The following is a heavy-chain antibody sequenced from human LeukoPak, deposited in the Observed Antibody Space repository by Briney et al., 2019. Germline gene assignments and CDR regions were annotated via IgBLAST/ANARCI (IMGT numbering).Heavy chain of an antibody. D-gene: IGHD1-26*01. CDR3: ITDPGRYPDY. Sequence: KTGGSLILSCAASGFTFSNAWMSWVRQAPGKGLEWVGRIKSKTDGETTDYAAPVKGRFTISRDDSKNTLYLQMNSLTTEDTAVYYCITDPGRYPDYWGQGTLVTVSS. J-gene: IGHJ4*02. V-gene: IGHV3-15*01. CDR1: GFTFSNAW. CDR2: IKSKTDGETT.